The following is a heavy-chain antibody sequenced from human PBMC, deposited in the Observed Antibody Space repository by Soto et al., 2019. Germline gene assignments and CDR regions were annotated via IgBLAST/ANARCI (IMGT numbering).Heavy chain of an antibody. CDR1: GGSISSYY. Sequence: PSETLSLTCTVSGGSISSYYWSWIRQPPGKGLEWIGYIYYSWSTNYNPSLKSRVTISVDTSKNQFSLKLSSVTAADTAVYYCARDNTAMGPNWFDPWGQGTLVTVSS. CDR3: ARDNTAMGPNWFDP. V-gene: IGHV4-59*01. J-gene: IGHJ5*02. D-gene: IGHD5-18*01. CDR2: IYYSWST.